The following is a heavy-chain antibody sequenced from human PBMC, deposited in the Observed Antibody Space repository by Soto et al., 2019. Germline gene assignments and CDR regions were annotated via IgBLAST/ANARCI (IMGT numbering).Heavy chain of an antibody. J-gene: IGHJ3*01. Sequence: EVQLLESGGGLVQPGGSLRLSCAASGFTFSSYAMSWVRQAPGKGLEWVSAISGSGGSTYYADSVKGRFTISRDNSKNTLYLKMYSLRAEDTAVYYCAKDRSGSYLGAFDLWGQGTMVTVSS. CDR1: GFTFSSYA. D-gene: IGHD1-26*01. CDR3: AKDRSGSYLGAFDL. CDR2: ISGSGGST. V-gene: IGHV3-23*01.